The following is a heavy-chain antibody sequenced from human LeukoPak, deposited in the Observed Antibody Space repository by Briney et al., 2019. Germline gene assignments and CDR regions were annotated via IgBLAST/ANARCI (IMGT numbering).Heavy chain of an antibody. J-gene: IGHJ5*01. CDR3: AKATSPVHSRNWFDS. D-gene: IGHD6-13*01. Sequence: GGSLRLSCAASGFTFSSYAMSWVRQAPGKGLEWVSSISGSGTNTDDADSVKGRFTTSRDNSKKTVNVQMNSLRAEDTAVYYCAKATSPVHSRNWFDSWGQGTLVTVSS. CDR1: GFTFSSYA. V-gene: IGHV3-23*01. CDR2: ISGSGTNT.